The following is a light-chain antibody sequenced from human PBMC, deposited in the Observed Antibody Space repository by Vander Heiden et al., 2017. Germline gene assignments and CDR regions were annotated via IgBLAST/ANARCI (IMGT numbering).Light chain of an antibody. V-gene: IGKV1-39*01. J-gene: IGKJ2*02. Sequence: DIQMTQSPSSLSASVGDRATITCRASQSISTFLNWYQYKPGKAPKLLIYAASSLQTGVPSRFSGGGSGTEFSLSISSLQSEDIATYFCQQTVSTLGSTFGQGTKLEI. CDR3: QQTVSTLGST. CDR2: AAS. CDR1: QSISTF.